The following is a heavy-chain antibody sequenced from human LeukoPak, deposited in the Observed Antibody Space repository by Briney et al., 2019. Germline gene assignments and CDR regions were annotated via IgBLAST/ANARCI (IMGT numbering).Heavy chain of an antibody. CDR3: ARGFGYSYGYGGY. CDR1: GGSFSGYY. D-gene: IGHD5-18*01. Sequence: SETLSLTCAVYGGSFSGYYWSWIRQPPGKGLEWIGEINHSGSTNYNPSLKSRVTISVDTSKNQFSLKLGSVTAADTAVYYCARGFGYSYGYGGYWGQGTLVTVSS. CDR2: INHSGST. V-gene: IGHV4-34*01. J-gene: IGHJ4*02.